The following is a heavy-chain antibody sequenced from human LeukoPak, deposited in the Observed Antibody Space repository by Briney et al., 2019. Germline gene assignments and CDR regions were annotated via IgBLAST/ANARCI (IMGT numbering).Heavy chain of an antibody. Sequence: TSETLSLTCTVSGGSISNYYWSWIRQPPGKGLEWIAHIYYSGSTRYNPSLESRVTISVDTSKNQFSLKLTSVTAADSAVYYCARLALGYCSGGTCPYHFDHWGQGTLVTVSS. J-gene: IGHJ5*02. V-gene: IGHV4-59*01. D-gene: IGHD2-15*01. CDR3: ARLALGYCSGGTCPYHFDH. CDR2: IYYSGST. CDR1: GGSISNYY.